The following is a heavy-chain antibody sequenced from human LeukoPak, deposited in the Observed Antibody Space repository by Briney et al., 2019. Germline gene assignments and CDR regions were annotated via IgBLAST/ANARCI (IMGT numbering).Heavy chain of an antibody. V-gene: IGHV3-23*01. D-gene: IGHD3-22*01. CDR1: GFTFSSYA. Sequence: GGSLRLSCAASGFTFSSYAKSWVRQAPGKGLEWVSAISGSGGSTYYADSVKGRFTISRDNSKNTLYLQMNSLRAEDTAVYYCAKGADNYYYDSSGYYPYFDYWGQGTLVTVSS. CDR2: ISGSGGST. CDR3: AKGADNYYYDSSGYYPYFDY. J-gene: IGHJ4*02.